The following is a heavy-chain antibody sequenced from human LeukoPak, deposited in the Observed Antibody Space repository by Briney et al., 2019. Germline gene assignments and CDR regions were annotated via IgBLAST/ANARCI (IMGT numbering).Heavy chain of an antibody. CDR1: GDSMTSYY. CDR2: IYYSGTS. CDR3: ARGPGAPNY. D-gene: IGHD1-26*01. Sequence: SETLSLTCTVSGDSMTSYYWSWIRQPPGKGLEWIGNIYYSGTSNYNPSLRSRVTISEDTSKNQFSLKLSSVTAADTAVYYCARGPGAPNYWGQGTLVTVSS. V-gene: IGHV4-59*12. J-gene: IGHJ4*02.